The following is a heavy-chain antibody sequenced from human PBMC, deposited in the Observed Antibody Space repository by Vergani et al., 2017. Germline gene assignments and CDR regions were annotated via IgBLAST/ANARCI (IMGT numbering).Heavy chain of an antibody. CDR2: ISGSGGFT. CDR1: GFTFSSYS. V-gene: IGHV3-23*04. CDR3: AKDNVPGYYDSSGYCDY. D-gene: IGHD3-22*01. Sequence: EVQLVESGGGLVKPGGSLRLSCAASGFTFSSYSMNWVRQAPGKGLEWVSGISGSGGFTYYADSVKGRFTISRDNSKNTMFLQMNNLRAEDTAVYYCAKDNVPGYYDSSGYCDYWGQGTLVTVSS. J-gene: IGHJ4*02.